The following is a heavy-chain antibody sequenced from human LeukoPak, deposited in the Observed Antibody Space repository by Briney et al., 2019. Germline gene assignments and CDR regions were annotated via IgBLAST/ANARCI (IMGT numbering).Heavy chain of an antibody. V-gene: IGHV3-9*01. CDR3: AKSVRAGRDGMDV. D-gene: IGHD2-8*02. J-gene: IGHJ6*02. CDR2: ISWNSGSI. CDR1: GFTFDDYA. Sequence: GRSLRLSCAASGFTFDDYAMHWVRQAPGKGLEWVSRISWNSGSIGYADSVKGRFTISRDNAKNSLYLQMNSLRAEDTALYYCAKSVRAGRDGMDVWGQGTTVTVSS.